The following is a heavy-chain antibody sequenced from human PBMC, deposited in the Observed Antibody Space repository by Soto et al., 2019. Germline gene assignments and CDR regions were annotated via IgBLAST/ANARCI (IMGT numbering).Heavy chain of an antibody. Sequence: QVQLVQSGAEVKKPGASVKLSCKASGYTFTNYYIHWVRQAPGQGLEWMAIINPNGGSKNYAQKFQGRVTLTRDASTSTVYMDLSSLKSEDTDVYYCARGLAAGDYWGQGTLVTVYS. V-gene: IGHV1-46*01. J-gene: IGHJ4*02. D-gene: IGHD6-13*01. CDR1: GYTFTNYY. CDR3: ARGLAAGDY. CDR2: INPNGGSK.